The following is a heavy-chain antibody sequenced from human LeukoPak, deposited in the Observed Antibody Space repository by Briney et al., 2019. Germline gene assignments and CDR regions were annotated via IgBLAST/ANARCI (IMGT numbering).Heavy chain of an antibody. Sequence: SVKVSCKASGGTFISYAISWVRQAPGQGLEWMGGIIPIFGTANYAQKFQGRVTITADESTSTAYMELSSLRSEDTAVYYCARAALVGFTMIVVGRPAFDIWGQGTMVTVSS. J-gene: IGHJ3*02. D-gene: IGHD3-22*01. CDR1: GGTFISYA. V-gene: IGHV1-69*01. CDR2: IIPIFGTA. CDR3: ARAALVGFTMIVVGRPAFDI.